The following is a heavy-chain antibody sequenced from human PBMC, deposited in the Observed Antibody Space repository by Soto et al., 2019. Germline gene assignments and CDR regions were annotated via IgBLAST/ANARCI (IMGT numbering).Heavy chain of an antibody. Sequence: QVQLVESGGGVVQPGRSLRLSCAASGFTFSSYGMHWVRQAPGKGLEWVAVISYDGSNKYYADSVKGRFTISRDNSKNMLYLQMNSLRAEDTAVYYCTRQAGSSGYYRGNDYWGQGTLVTVSS. CDR1: GFTFSSYG. D-gene: IGHD3-22*01. V-gene: IGHV3-30*03. CDR2: ISYDGSNK. CDR3: TRQAGSSGYYRGNDY. J-gene: IGHJ4*02.